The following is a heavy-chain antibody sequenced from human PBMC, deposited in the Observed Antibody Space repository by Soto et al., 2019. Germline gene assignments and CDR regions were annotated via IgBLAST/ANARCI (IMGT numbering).Heavy chain of an antibody. V-gene: IGHV3-23*01. CDR2: MSSSGGST. D-gene: IGHD3-10*01. J-gene: IGHJ5*02. CDR3: AKGPYDSGSNWFDP. CDR1: GFTFSSYA. Sequence: LRLSCGASGFTFSSYAMSWVRQAPGKGLEWVSVMSSSGGSTYYADSVKGRFTISRDNSKNTLYLQMNSLRAEDTAEYYCAKGPYDSGSNWFDPWGQGTLVTVSS.